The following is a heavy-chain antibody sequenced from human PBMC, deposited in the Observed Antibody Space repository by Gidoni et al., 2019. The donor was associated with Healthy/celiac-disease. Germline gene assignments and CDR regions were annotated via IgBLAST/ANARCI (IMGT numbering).Heavy chain of an antibody. CDR2: SSAYNGNT. D-gene: IGHD4-17*01. V-gene: IGHV1-18*01. Sequence: QVQLVQSGAEVKKPWASVKVSCKASGYTFTSYGISWVRQAPGQGLEWMGWSSAYNGNTNYAKKLQGRVTMTKDTSTSTAYMELRSLRSDDTAVYYCAREPTTVTTEEPEFDPWGQGTLVTVSS. J-gene: IGHJ5*02. CDR3: AREPTTVTTEEPEFDP. CDR1: GYTFTSYG.